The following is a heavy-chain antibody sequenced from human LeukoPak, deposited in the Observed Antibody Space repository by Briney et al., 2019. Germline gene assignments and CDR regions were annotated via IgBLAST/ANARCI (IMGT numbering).Heavy chain of an antibody. CDR2: IYYSGST. J-gene: IGHJ4*02. CDR1: GGSISSGDYY. V-gene: IGHV4-30-4*01. Sequence: SETLSLTCTVSGGSISSGDYYWSWIRQPPGKGLEWIGYIYYSGSTYYNPSLKSRVTISVDTSKNQFSLKLSSVTAADTAVYYCARSHGGSYSLYFDYWGQGTLVTVSS. CDR3: ARSHGGSYSLYFDY. D-gene: IGHD3-10*01.